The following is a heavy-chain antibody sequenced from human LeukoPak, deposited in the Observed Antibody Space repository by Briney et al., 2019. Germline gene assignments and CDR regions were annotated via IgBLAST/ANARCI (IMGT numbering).Heavy chain of an antibody. Sequence: SQTLSLTCTVSGGSISSGSYYWSWIRQPAGKGLEWIGRIYTSGSTNYNPSLKSRVTISVDTSKNQFSLKLSSVTAADTAVYYCARAPGHSSSWYVMDYWGQGTLVTVSS. J-gene: IGHJ4*02. CDR2: IYTSGST. D-gene: IGHD6-13*01. V-gene: IGHV4-61*02. CDR3: ARAPGHSSSWYVMDY. CDR1: GGSISSGSYY.